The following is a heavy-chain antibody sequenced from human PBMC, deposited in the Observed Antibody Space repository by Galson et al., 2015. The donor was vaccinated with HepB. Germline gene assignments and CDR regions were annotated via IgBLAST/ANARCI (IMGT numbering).Heavy chain of an antibody. Sequence: SVKVSCKASGYTFIGYPIHWVRQAPGQRLEWMGWINTGNGNAKYSQKFQGRVTITRDTSARVAYMELSSLKSEDTAVYYCARPDYDILTGYPLGYFDYWGRGTLVTVSS. D-gene: IGHD3-9*01. CDR3: ARPDYDILTGYPLGYFDY. J-gene: IGHJ4*02. CDR1: GYTFIGYP. V-gene: IGHV1-3*04. CDR2: INTGNGNA.